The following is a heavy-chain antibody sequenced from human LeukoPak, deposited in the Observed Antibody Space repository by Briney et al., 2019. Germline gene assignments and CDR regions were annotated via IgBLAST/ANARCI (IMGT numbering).Heavy chain of an antibody. V-gene: IGHV1-8*01. CDR2: MNPNSGNT. J-gene: IGHJ4*02. CDR1: GYTFTSYD. D-gene: IGHD3-3*01. CDR3: ARAPTRLTIFGVVISLDY. Sequence: ASVKVSCTASGYTFTSYDINWVRQATGQGLEWMGWMNPNSGNTGYAQKFQGRVTMTRNTSISTAYMELSSLRSEDTAVYYCARAPTRLTIFGVVISLDYWGQGTLVTVSS.